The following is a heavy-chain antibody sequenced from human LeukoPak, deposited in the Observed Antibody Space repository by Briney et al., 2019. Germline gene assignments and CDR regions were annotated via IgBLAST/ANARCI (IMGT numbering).Heavy chain of an antibody. CDR1: GFPSSSYG. D-gene: IGHD1-26*01. Sequence: PGGPLRLPCAPSGFPSSSYGMPWAPQPPGRGRKGLAVIWYDGSNKYYADSVKGRFTISRDYSKNTLYLQMNSLRAEDTAVYYCAKDRGTGSYSLDYWGQGTLVTVSS. CDR2: IWYDGSNK. CDR3: AKDRGTGSYSLDY. V-gene: IGHV3-33*06. J-gene: IGHJ4*02.